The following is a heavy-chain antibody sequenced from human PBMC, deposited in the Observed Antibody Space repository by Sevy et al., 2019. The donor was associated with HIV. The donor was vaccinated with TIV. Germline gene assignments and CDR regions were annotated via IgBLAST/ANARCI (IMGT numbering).Heavy chain of an antibody. V-gene: IGHV3-30*02. CDR1: GFTFSTYG. CDR2: IRYDGSNK. J-gene: IGHJ4*02. Sequence: GGSLRLSCAASGFTFSTYGMHWVRQAPGKGLEWVAFIRYDGSNKYYADSVKGRFTISRDNSKNTLYLQMNSLRAEDTAVYYCAKEYSNGYYFDYWGQGTLVTVSS. D-gene: IGHD5-18*01. CDR3: AKEYSNGYYFDY.